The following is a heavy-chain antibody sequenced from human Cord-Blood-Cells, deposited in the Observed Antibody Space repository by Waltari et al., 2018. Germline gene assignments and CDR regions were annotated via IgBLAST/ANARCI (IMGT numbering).Heavy chain of an antibody. J-gene: IGHJ4*02. CDR3: ARDHGLFGVVIIPFDY. CDR2: ISSSSSYI. CDR1: GFTFSSYS. V-gene: IGHV3-21*01. D-gene: IGHD3-3*01. Sequence: EVQLVESGGGLVKPGGSLRLSCAASGFTFSSYSMNWVRPAPGKGLEWVSSISSSSSYIYYADSVKGRFTISRDNAKNSLYLQMNSLRAEDTAVYYCARDHGLFGVVIIPFDYWGQGTLVTVSS.